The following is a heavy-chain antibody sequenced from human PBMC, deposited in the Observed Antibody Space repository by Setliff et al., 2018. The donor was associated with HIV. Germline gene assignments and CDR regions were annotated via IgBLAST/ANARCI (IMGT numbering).Heavy chain of an antibody. CDR3: ARGRGSY. J-gene: IGHJ4*02. CDR2: IFTSGST. CDR1: GDSINSGSYY. V-gene: IGHV4-61*09. Sequence: SETLSLTCTVSGDSINSGSYYWSWIRPPAGEGLEWIGHIFTSGSTTYNPSLKSRVSISLDTSKNQFSLKLSSVTAADTAVYYCARGRGSYWGQGTLVTVSS. D-gene: IGHD1-26*01.